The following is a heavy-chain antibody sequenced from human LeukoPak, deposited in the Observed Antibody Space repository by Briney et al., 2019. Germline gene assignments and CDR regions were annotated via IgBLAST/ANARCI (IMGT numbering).Heavy chain of an antibody. CDR2: IYYSGST. Sequence: SETLSLTCTVSGGSISSYYWSWIRQPPGKGLEWIGYIYYSGSTNYNPSLKSRVTISVDTSKNQFSLKLSSVTAADTAVYYCAGDHRSGYYYYKAGYYYGMDVWGQGTTVTVSS. CDR3: AGDHRSGYYYYKAGYYYGMDV. J-gene: IGHJ6*02. V-gene: IGHV4-59*12. CDR1: GGSISSYY. D-gene: IGHD3-22*01.